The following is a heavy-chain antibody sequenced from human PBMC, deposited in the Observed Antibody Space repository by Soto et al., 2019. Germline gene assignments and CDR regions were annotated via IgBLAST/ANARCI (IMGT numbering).Heavy chain of an antibody. V-gene: IGHV2-5*01. CDR2: IYWNDDK. CDR3: ARRPRYSNYVDY. D-gene: IGHD4-4*01. Sequence: KSGPTLVNPTQTLTLTCTFSGFSLSTDGVGVGWIRQPPGKALEWLALIYWNDDKRYSPFLKSRLTIAKDTSKNQVVLTMTNVDPADTATYYCARRPRYSNYVDYWGQGTLVTVSS. J-gene: IGHJ4*02. CDR1: GFSLSTDGVG.